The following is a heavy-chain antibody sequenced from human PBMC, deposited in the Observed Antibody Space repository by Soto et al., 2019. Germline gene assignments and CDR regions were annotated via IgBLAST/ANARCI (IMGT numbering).Heavy chain of an antibody. J-gene: IGHJ4*02. Sequence: GASVKVSCKAPGGTFGTYAISWVRQAPGQGLEWMGGIIPMFGTANYAQRFQDRVTITADESTNTVYMELSSLRSEDTAVYFCASEIQLGLRQINTGYSGGGQETLVPVSS. CDR1: GGTFGTYA. V-gene: IGHV1-69*13. D-gene: IGHD5-12*01. CDR2: IIPMFGTA. CDR3: ASEIQLGLRQINTGYSG.